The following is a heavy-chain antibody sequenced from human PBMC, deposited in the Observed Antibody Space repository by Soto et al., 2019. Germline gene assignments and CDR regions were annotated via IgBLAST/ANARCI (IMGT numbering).Heavy chain of an antibody. Sequence: SETLSLTCTVSGDSLSSSDYYWGWIRQPPGKGLEWIGTIYHSGTTYYNPSLESRLTMSIDTSKNQFSLKLTSVIAADSAVYFCAGRPPPASKIFDWWGPGTLVTVSS. CDR2: IYHSGTT. CDR3: AGRPPPASKIFDW. V-gene: IGHV4-39*01. J-gene: IGHJ4*02. CDR1: GDSLSSSDYY. D-gene: IGHD2-2*01.